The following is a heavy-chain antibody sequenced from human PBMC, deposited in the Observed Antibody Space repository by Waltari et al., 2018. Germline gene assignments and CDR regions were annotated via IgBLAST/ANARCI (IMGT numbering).Heavy chain of an antibody. CDR2: ISGNGDSI. CDR1: GFRFSSYA. CDR3: ARDGRPYGGPNWFDP. Sequence: EVQLVESGGGLVQPGGYLRLSCTASGFRFSSYAMHWVRQAPGKGLEYFSAISGNGDSIYYADSVKGRFTISRDNSKNMLYLQMGSLRAEDMAVYYCARDGRPYGGPNWFDPWGQGTLVTVSS. J-gene: IGHJ5*02. D-gene: IGHD3-10*01. V-gene: IGHV3-64*07.